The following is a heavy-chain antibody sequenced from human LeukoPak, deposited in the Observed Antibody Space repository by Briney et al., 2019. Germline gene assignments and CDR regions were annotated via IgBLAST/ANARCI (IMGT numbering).Heavy chain of an antibody. D-gene: IGHD5/OR15-5a*01. V-gene: IGHV3-30-3*01. J-gene: IGHJ4*02. CDR2: IEPDGSNK. Sequence: PGGSLRLSCAPSGFTFSSHTMHWVRQAPGKGLEWVAVIEPDGSNKYHADSVKGRFTISRDNSKNTLYLQLDSLRSEDTAVYYCVRQSTGLDHWGQGTLVTVSS. CDR1: GFTFSSHT. CDR3: VRQSTGLDH.